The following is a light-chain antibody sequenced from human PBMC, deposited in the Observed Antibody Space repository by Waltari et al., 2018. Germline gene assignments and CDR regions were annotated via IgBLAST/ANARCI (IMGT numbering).Light chain of an antibody. V-gene: IGKV3-15*01. CDR3: QQSHNWPPLT. CDR2: SAS. Sequence: EVVLTQSPATLSLSPAERAPLSCRASQSVSVNLAWYQQRPGQAPRLLIYSASTRATGIPARFSGSGSGTEFTLTISSLESEDFAVYYCQQSHNWPPLTFGGGTKVEIK. J-gene: IGKJ4*01. CDR1: QSVSVN.